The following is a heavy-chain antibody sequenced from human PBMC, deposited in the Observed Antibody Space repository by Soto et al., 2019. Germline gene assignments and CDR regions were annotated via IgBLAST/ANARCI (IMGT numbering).Heavy chain of an antibody. CDR1: GYTFTSYY. V-gene: IGHV1-46*01. CDR3: AREEWNQAGALDY. J-gene: IGHJ4*02. Sequence: QVQLVQSGAEVKKPGASVKVSCKASGYTFTSYYMHWVRQAPGQGLEWMGIINPSGGSTTYARKFQGRLTMTRDTSTSTVYMELNSLRSEDTAVYYCAREEWNQAGALDYWGQGTLVTVSS. D-gene: IGHD3-3*01. CDR2: INPSGGST.